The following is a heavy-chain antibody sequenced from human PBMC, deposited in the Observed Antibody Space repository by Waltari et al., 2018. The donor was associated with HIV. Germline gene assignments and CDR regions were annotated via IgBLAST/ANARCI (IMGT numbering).Heavy chain of an antibody. CDR1: ACLFRNYA. Sequence: QVQLVTSGGGVVQPGRSLSVACVVSACLFRNYAMHCVRQAPGKGLEWVAVISYDGNERYYADSVKGRFTVSRGNSRNTLYLQMDSLRPEDTAVYYCARGRGGPDYWGQGTLVTVSS. V-gene: IGHV3-30*01. D-gene: IGHD3-10*01. J-gene: IGHJ4*02. CDR2: ISYDGNER. CDR3: ARGRGGPDY.